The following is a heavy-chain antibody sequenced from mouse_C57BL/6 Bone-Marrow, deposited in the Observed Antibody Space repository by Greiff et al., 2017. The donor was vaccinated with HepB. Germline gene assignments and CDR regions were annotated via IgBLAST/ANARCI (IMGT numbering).Heavy chain of an antibody. D-gene: IGHD1-1*01. J-gene: IGHJ1*03. CDR1: GYTFTDYY. V-gene: IGHV1-76*01. Sequence: QVQLQQSGAELVRPGASVKLSCKASGYTFTDYYINWVKQRPGQGLEWIARIYPGSGNTYYNEKFKGKATLTAEKSSSTAYMQLSSLTSEDSAVYFCAGGSSYFYWYFGVWGTGTTVTVSS. CDR3: AGGSSYFYWYFGV. CDR2: IYPGSGNT.